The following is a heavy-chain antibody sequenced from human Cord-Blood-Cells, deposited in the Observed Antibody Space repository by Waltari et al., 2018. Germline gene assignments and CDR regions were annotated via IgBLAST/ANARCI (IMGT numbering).Heavy chain of an antibody. J-gene: IGHJ6*02. CDR2: RKQDGSEK. V-gene: IGHV3-7*01. Sequence: EVQLVESGGGLVQPGGSLRLSCAASGFTFSSYWMSWVRQAPGKGLGWGANRKQDGSEKDYVDSVKGRFTISIDSTKKSLYLQSNSLRAEDTAVYYCARDGMIPRDVCGQGTTVTVSS. D-gene: IGHD3-16*01. CDR1: GFTFSSYW. CDR3: ARDGMIPRDV.